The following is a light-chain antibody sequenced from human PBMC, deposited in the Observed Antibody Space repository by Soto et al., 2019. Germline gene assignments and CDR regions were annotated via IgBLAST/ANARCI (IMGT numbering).Light chain of an antibody. V-gene: IGLV2-14*03. Sequence: QAALTQPASVSGSPGQSITISCTGTSSDVVAYNYVSWYRQYPGTAPKLMIYDVSNRPSGISDRFSGSKSGNTASLTISGLQAEDEADYYRSSYTTTRANVFGTGTKVTVL. J-gene: IGLJ1*01. CDR2: DVS. CDR3: SSYTTTRANV. CDR1: SSDVVAYNY.